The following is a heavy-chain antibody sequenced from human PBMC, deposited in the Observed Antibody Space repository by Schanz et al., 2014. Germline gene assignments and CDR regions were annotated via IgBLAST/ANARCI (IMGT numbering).Heavy chain of an antibody. CDR2: IIPNLGSA. CDR3: ARGNTIFGVVILGWLDP. CDR1: GDTLSSYG. V-gene: IGHV1-69*04. Sequence: QVQLVQSGAEVKKPGSSVTVSCKASGDTLSSYGISWVRQAPGQGLEWMGRIIPNLGSANYAQKFQGRVTITADKSTSTVYMELSSLRSEDMAIYYCARGNTIFGVVILGWLDPWGQGTLVTVSS. D-gene: IGHD3-3*01. J-gene: IGHJ5*02.